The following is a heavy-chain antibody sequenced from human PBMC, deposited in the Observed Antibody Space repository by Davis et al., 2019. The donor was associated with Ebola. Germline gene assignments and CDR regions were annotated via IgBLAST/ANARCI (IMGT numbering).Heavy chain of an antibody. D-gene: IGHD3-10*01. Sequence: ASVKVSCKASGYTFTSYGISWVRQAPGQGLEWMGWISAYNGNTNYAQKLQGRVTMTTDTSTSTAYMELRSLRSDDTAVYYCARVPTAYGSGSYRVPYWGQGTLVTVSS. V-gene: IGHV1-18*01. CDR3: ARVPTAYGSGSYRVPY. CDR2: ISAYNGNT. J-gene: IGHJ4*02. CDR1: GYTFTSYG.